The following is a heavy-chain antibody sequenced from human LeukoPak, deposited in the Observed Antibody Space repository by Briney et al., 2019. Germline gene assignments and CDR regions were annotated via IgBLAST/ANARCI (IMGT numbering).Heavy chain of an antibody. Sequence: GGSLRLSCAASGFTFSDYTMHWVRQAPGKGLEWVAVISYDGSQEYYADSVTGRFTISRDNSKNTVYLHMNSLRAEDTAVFYCARANSSSWHYFDDWGQGTLVTVSS. J-gene: IGHJ4*02. CDR2: ISYDGSQE. V-gene: IGHV3-30*04. CDR1: GFTFSDYT. D-gene: IGHD6-13*01. CDR3: ARANSSSWHYFDD.